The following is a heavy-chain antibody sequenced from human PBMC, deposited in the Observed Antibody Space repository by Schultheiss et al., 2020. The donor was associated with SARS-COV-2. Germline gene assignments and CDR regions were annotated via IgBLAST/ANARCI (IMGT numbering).Heavy chain of an antibody. Sequence: SETLSLTCTVSGGSISSSSYYWGWIRQPPGKGLEWIGSIYYSGSTNYNPSLRGRVTMSVDTSKNQFSLKLTSVTAADTAVYYCARDSYGDYPGPYYYYGMDVWGQGTTVTVSS. J-gene: IGHJ6*02. V-gene: IGHV4-39*07. CDR2: IYYSGST. CDR1: GGSISSSSYY. CDR3: ARDSYGDYPGPYYYYGMDV. D-gene: IGHD4-17*01.